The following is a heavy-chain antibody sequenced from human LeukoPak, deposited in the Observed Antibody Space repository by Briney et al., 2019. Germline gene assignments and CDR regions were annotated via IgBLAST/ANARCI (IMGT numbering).Heavy chain of an antibody. CDR3: ARGGFGGSYNWFDP. Sequence: GASVKVSCKASGYTFTGYYMHWVRQAPGQGLEWMGWINPNSGGTNYAQKFQGRFTMTRDTSISTAYMELSRLRSDDTAVYYCARGGFGGSYNWFDPWGQGTLVTVSS. D-gene: IGHD3-16*01. CDR2: INPNSGGT. CDR1: GYTFTGYY. V-gene: IGHV1-2*02. J-gene: IGHJ5*02.